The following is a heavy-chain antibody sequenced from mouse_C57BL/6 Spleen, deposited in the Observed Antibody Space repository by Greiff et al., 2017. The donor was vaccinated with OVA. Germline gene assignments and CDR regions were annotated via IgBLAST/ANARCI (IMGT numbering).Heavy chain of an antibody. Sequence: VQLKESGPELVKPGDSVKLSCKASGYSFTGYFMNWVMQSPGKSLEWIGRINPYNGDTFYNQKFKGKATLTVDKSSSTAHMELRSLTSVDSAVYYCARSDGSSYRYYAMDYWGQGTSVTVSS. J-gene: IGHJ4*01. V-gene: IGHV1-20*01. CDR3: ARSDGSSYRYYAMDY. CDR1: GYSFTGYF. CDR2: INPYNGDT. D-gene: IGHD1-1*01.